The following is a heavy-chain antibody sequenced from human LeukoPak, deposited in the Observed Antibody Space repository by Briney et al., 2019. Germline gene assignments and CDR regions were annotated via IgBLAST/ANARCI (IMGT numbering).Heavy chain of an antibody. CDR3: ARAEDYDSSGYVDAFDI. CDR2: IWYDGSNK. V-gene: IGHV3-33*08. D-gene: IGHD3-22*01. J-gene: IGHJ3*02. CDR1: GFTFSSNS. Sequence: GGSLRLSCVDSGFTFSSNSMNWVRQAPGKGLEWVAVIWYDGSNKYYADSVKGRFSISRDNSKNTLYLHMNSLRAEDTALYYCARAEDYDSSGYVDAFDIWGQGTMVTVSS.